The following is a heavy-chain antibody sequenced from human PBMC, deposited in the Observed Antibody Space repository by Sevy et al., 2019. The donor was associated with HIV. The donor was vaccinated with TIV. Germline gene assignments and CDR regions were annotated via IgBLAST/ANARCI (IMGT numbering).Heavy chain of an antibody. J-gene: IGHJ4*01. CDR1: GGTFSNYA. CDR3: ARTPLLSIPGTTDVYFDN. V-gene: IGHV1-69*13. CDR2: IIPIFGTT. D-gene: IGHD1-7*01. Sequence: ASVKVSCKASGGTFSNYALSWVRQAPGQGLEWMGGIIPIFGTTNLAQTFQGRVTITADESRSTAYMELSSLRSADTAVYYCARTPLLSIPGTTDVYFDNWGHGTLVTVSS.